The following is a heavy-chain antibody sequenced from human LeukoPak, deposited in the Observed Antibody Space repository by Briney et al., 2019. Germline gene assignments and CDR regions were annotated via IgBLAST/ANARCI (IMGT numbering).Heavy chain of an antibody. V-gene: IGHV5-51*01. D-gene: IGHD3-10*01. CDR2: ILVSGSEV. Sequence: GESLKISCKGSGFSFTSYWIGWVRQMPGKGLEYMGFILVSGSEVRYSPAFQGLVTISADKSINTAYLQWTSLKASDTAMYYCARHTGRPQAGWFDPWGQGTLVTVSS. CDR3: ARHTGRPQAGWFDP. CDR1: GFSFTSYW. J-gene: IGHJ5*02.